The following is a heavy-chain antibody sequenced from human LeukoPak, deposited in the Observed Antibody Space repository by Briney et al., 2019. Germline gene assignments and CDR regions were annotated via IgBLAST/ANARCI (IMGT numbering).Heavy chain of an antibody. CDR1: GYTFTSYG. D-gene: IGHD6-19*01. Sequence: GASVKVSCKASGYTFTSYGISWVRQAPGQGLEWMGWISAYSGNTNYAQKLQGRVTMTTDTSTSTAYMELRSLRSDDTAVYYCAREYSSGWLLPNDYWGQGTLVTVSS. CDR3: AREYSSGWLLPNDY. V-gene: IGHV1-18*01. CDR2: ISAYSGNT. J-gene: IGHJ4*02.